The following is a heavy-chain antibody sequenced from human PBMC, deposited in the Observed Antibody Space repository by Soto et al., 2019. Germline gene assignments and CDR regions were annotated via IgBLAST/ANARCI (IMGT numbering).Heavy chain of an antibody. CDR1: GYTFTSYA. CDR2: INAGNGNT. J-gene: IGHJ4*02. D-gene: IGHD3-3*01. V-gene: IGHV1-3*01. Sequence: ASVKVSCKASGYTFTSYAMHWVRQAPGQRLEWMGWINAGNGNTKYSQKFQGRVTITRDTSASTAYMELSSPRSEDTAVYYCARDLNTYYDFWSGYLGAFDYWGQGTLVTVSS. CDR3: ARDLNTYYDFWSGYLGAFDY.